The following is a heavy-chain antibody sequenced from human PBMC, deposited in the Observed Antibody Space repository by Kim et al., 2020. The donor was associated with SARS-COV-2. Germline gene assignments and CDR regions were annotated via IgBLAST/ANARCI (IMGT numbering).Heavy chain of an antibody. CDR3: ARRIAAAEEV. CDR1: GGSISSGGYY. J-gene: IGHJ4*02. Sequence: SETLSLTCTVSGGSISSGGYYWSWIRQHPGKGLEWIGYIYYSGSTYYNPSLKSRVTISVDTSKNQFSLKLSSVTAADTAVYYCARRIAAAEEVWGQGTLVTVSS. V-gene: IGHV4-31*03. CDR2: IYYSGST. D-gene: IGHD6-13*01.